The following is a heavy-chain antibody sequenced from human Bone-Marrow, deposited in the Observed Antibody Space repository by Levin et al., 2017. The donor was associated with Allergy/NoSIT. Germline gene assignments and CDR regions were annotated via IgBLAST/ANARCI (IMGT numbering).Heavy chain of an antibody. CDR1: CFSFRFYY. J-gene: IGHJ4*02. CDR2: LLLLGPSP. CDR3: ARDRAHGYSTNWFDY. D-gene: IGHD2-8*01. V-gene: IGHV3-11*05. Sequence: SLLLSFSSSCFSFRFYYMFWIRQAPGPFLSFFSSLLLLGPSPPYGDSVMGRFTISRDNAKKALYLQMDSLRLEDTAVYYCARDRAHGYSTNWFDYWGQGTLVTVSS.